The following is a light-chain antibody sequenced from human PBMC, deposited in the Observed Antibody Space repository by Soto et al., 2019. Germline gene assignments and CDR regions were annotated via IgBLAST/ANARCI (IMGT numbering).Light chain of an antibody. CDR3: SSYAGSIYV. V-gene: IGLV2-8*01. CDR2: EVS. J-gene: IGLJ1*01. Sequence: QSALTQPPSASGSPGQSVTISCTGTSSDVGGYNYVSWYQQHPGKAPKLMIYEVSKRPSGVPDRFSGSKSGNTASLTVSGLQGEDEADYYCSSYAGSIYVFGTGTKLTVL. CDR1: SSDVGGYNY.